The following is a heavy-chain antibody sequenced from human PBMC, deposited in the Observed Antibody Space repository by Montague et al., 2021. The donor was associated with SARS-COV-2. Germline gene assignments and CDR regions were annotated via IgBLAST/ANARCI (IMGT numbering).Heavy chain of an antibody. Sequence: SETLSLTCSVSGEPISGFFWNWIRQPAGKGLEWIGRIYASGGTDYNPSLESRVTMSVDTSKNQFSLKVNSVTAADTAVYYCARGAPGYWGQGTLVTVSS. CDR2: IYASGGT. J-gene: IGHJ4*02. D-gene: IGHD1-1*01. V-gene: IGHV4-4*07. CDR3: ARGAPGY. CDR1: GEPISGFF.